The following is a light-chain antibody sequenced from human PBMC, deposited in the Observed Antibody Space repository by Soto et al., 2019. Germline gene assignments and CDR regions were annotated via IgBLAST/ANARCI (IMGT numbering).Light chain of an antibody. CDR1: SSDVGSYNL. CDR3: CSYAGSSTPHVV. Sequence: QSALTQPASVSGSPGPSITISCTGTSSDVGSYNLVSWYQQHPGKAPKLMIYEVSKRPSGVSNRFSGSKSGNTASLTISGLQAEDEADYYCCSYAGSSTPHVVCGGGTKVTVL. V-gene: IGLV2-23*02. J-gene: IGLJ2*01. CDR2: EVS.